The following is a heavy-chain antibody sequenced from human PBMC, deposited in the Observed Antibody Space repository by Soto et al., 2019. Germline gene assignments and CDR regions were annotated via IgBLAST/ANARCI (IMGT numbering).Heavy chain of an antibody. D-gene: IGHD5-12*01. Sequence: SETLSLTCTVSGGSISSSSYYWGWIRQPPGKGLEWIGSIYYSGSTYYNPSLKSRVTISVDTSKNQFSLKLSSVTAADTAVYYCARRRDGYNDFDYWGQGTLVTVSS. CDR2: IYYSGST. J-gene: IGHJ4*02. CDR3: ARRRDGYNDFDY. CDR1: GGSISSSSYY. V-gene: IGHV4-39*01.